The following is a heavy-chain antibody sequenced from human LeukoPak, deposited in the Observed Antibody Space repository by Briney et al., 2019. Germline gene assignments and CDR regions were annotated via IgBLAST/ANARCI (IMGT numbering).Heavy chain of an antibody. Sequence: SETLSLTCTVSGGSISSNSFYWGWIRQPPGKGLEWIGEINHSGSTNYNPSLKSRVTISVDTSKNQFSLKLSSVTAADTAVYYCARRWWYYYYMDVWGKGTTVTISS. CDR2: INHSGST. CDR1: GGSISSNSFY. J-gene: IGHJ6*03. V-gene: IGHV4-39*07. D-gene: IGHD2-15*01. CDR3: ARRWWYYYYMDV.